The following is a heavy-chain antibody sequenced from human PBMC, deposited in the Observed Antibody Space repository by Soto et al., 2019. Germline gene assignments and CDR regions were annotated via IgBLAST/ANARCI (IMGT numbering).Heavy chain of an antibody. V-gene: IGHV4-30-4*01. D-gene: IGHD3-22*01. CDR1: GGSISSGDYY. CDR2: IYYSGST. Sequence: PSETLSLTCTVSGGSISSGDYYWSWIRQPPGKGLEWIGYIYYSGSTYYNPSPKSRVIISVDTSKNQFSLKLSSVTAADTAVYYCARDAYYDSSGYYQGNDAFDIWGQGTMVTVSS. J-gene: IGHJ3*02. CDR3: ARDAYYDSSGYYQGNDAFDI.